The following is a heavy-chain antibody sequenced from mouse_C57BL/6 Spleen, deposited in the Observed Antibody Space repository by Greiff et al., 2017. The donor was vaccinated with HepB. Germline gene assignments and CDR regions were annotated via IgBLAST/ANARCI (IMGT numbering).Heavy chain of an antibody. J-gene: IGHJ1*03. V-gene: IGHV1-61*01. CDR1: GYTFTSYW. CDR3: ARGAARRYFDV. CDR2: IYPSDSET. Sequence: QVQLQQPGAELVRPGSSVKLSCKASGYTFTSYWMDWVKQRPGQGLEWIGNIYPSDSETHYNQKFKDKATLTVDKSSSTAYMQLSSLRSEDSAVYYCARGAARRYFDVWGTGTTVTVSS.